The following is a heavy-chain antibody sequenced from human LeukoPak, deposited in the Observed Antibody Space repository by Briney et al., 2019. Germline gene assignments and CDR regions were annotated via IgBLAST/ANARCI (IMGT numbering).Heavy chain of an antibody. CDR1: GFMFSSYW. J-gene: IGHJ3*02. V-gene: IGHV3-7*01. Sequence: GGSLRLSCAAPGFMFSSYWMTWVRQAPGKGLEWVANVNQDGSETYYVDSVKGRFTISSDIAKNSLYLQMNSLRVEDTGVYYCARRSAARDAFDIWGQGTMVTVSS. D-gene: IGHD6-6*01. CDR3: ARRSAARDAFDI. CDR2: VNQDGSET.